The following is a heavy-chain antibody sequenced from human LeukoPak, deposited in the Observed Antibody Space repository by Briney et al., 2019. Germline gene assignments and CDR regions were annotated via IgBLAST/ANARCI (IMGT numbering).Heavy chain of an antibody. D-gene: IGHD4-11*01. V-gene: IGHV3-33*06. J-gene: IGHJ4*02. CDR2: IWSDGTEK. CDR3: AKDAQRGFDYSNSLEY. Sequence: GRSLRLSCAASGFTYSHFGMHWVRQAPGKGLEWVAVIWSDGTEKYYADAVKGRFTISRDNSKNTLYLQMNSLRGEDTAVHYCAKDAQRGFDYSNSLEYWGQGTLVTVSS. CDR1: GFTYSHFG.